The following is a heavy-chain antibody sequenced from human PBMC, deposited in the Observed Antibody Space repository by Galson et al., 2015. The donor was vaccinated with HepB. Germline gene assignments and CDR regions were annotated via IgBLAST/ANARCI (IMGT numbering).Heavy chain of an antibody. CDR2: INAGNGNT. CDR3: ARDKGPHAFDI. Sequence: SVKVSCKASGYTFTSYAMHWVRQAPGQRLEWMGWINAGNGNTKYSQKFQGRVTITRDTSASTAYMELSSLGSEDTAVYYCARDKGPHAFDIWGQGTMVTVSS. J-gene: IGHJ3*02. V-gene: IGHV1-3*01. CDR1: GYTFTSYA.